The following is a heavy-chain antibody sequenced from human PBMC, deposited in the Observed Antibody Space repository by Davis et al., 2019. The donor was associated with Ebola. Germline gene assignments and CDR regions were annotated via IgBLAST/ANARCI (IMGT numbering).Heavy chain of an antibody. CDR2: IYYSGST. J-gene: IGHJ4*02. Sequence: SETLSLTCTVSGGSISSYYWSWIRQPPGKGLEWIGYIYYSGSTNYNPSLKSRVTISVDTSKNQFSLKLSSVTAADTAVYYCARDGAENYGGNSGLDYWGQGTLVTVSS. CDR1: GGSISSYY. D-gene: IGHD4-23*01. V-gene: IGHV4-59*12. CDR3: ARDGAENYGGNSGLDY.